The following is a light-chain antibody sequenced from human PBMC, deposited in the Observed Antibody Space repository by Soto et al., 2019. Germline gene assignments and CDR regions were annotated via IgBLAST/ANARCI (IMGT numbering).Light chain of an antibody. CDR2: GAS. CDR1: RIVISNY. Sequence: ERVLAQSPGTLSLSPGEGATLSCRSSRIVISNYLAWYQKKPGQAPRLLIDGASNRATGVPDRFSGSGSGTDFTLTIRGLEYEDLAVYFCQKYDTSPYSFGQGTKLEIK. J-gene: IGKJ2*03. CDR3: QKYDTSPYS. V-gene: IGKV3-20*01.